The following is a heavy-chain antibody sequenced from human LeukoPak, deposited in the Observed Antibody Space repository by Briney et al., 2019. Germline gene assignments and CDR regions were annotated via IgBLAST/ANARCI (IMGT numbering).Heavy chain of an antibody. Sequence: PGGSLRLSCAASGFTVSGNYMSWVRQAPGKGLECVSVIYSGGTTYYADSVKGRFTISRHSSKNTLYHQMNTLRAEDTAVYYCAGTYYSASGRLYYLDYWGQGTLVTVSS. CDR2: IYSGGTT. V-gene: IGHV3-53*04. CDR3: AGTYYSASGRLYYLDY. J-gene: IGHJ4*02. D-gene: IGHD3-10*01. CDR1: GFTVSGNY.